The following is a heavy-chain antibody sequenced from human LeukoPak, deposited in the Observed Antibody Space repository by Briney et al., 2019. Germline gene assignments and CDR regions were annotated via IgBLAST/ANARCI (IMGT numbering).Heavy chain of an antibody. CDR2: IDWDDDK. CDR3: ARIGITSRYYFLY. CDR1: GFSLSTSGMC. V-gene: IGHV2-70*11. J-gene: IGHJ4*02. Sequence: SGPALLNTTQTLTLTCTFSGFSLSTSGMCVSWIRQPPGKALEWLARIDWDDDKYYSTSLKTRLTISKDTSKNQVVLTMTNMDPVDTATYYCARIGITSRYYFLYSGQGNLVTVSS. D-gene: IGHD1-14*01.